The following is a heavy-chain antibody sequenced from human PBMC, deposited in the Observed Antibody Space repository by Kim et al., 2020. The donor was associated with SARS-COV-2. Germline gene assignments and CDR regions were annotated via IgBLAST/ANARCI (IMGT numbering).Heavy chain of an antibody. CDR1: GFTVSSNY. J-gene: IGHJ3*02. Sequence: GGSLRLSCAASGFTVSSNYMSWVRQAPGKGLEWVSVIYSGGSTYYADSVKGRFTTSRDNSKNTLYLQMNSLRAEDTAVYYCARGHRVRGDDAFDIWGQGTMVTVSS. D-gene: IGHD2-21*01. CDR2: IYSGGST. CDR3: ARGHRVRGDDAFDI. V-gene: IGHV3-66*02.